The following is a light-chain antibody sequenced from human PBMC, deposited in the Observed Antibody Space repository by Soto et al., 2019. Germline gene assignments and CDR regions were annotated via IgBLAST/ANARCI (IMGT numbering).Light chain of an antibody. Sequence: IVMTQSPATLSGSPGERATLSCRASQSVSSNLAWYQQKPGQAPRLLIYGASTRATGIPARFSGSGSGTEFTLTISSLQSEDFAVYYCQQYNNWPPTWTFGQGTKVDIK. J-gene: IGKJ1*01. CDR2: GAS. CDR3: QQYNNWPPTWT. CDR1: QSVSSN. V-gene: IGKV3-15*01.